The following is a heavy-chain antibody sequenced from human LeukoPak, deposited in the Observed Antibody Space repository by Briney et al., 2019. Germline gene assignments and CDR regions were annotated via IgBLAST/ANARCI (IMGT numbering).Heavy chain of an antibody. D-gene: IGHD2-2*01. CDR1: GFTFTSSA. CDR2: ISYDGSNK. Sequence: GGSLRLSSVTSGFTFTSSAMHWVRQAPGKGLEWVAVISYDGSNKFYTDSVKGRFTISRDDFKNTLYLQMNSLRPDDTAVYYCADQRFGPPGYWGQGTLVTVSS. J-gene: IGHJ4*02. V-gene: IGHV3-30-3*01. CDR3: ADQRFGPPGY.